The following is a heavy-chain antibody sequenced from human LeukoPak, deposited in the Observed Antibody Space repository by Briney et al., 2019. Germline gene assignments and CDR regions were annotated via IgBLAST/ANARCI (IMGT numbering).Heavy chain of an antibody. Sequence: SETLSLTCTVSGGSISSYYWSWIRQPPGKGLEWIGYIYYSGSTNYNPSLKSRVTISVDTCKNQFSLKLSSVTAADTAVYYCAREGIAAARNAFDIWGQGTMVTVSS. CDR3: AREGIAAARNAFDI. V-gene: IGHV4-59*01. CDR1: GGSISSYY. CDR2: IYYSGST. J-gene: IGHJ3*02. D-gene: IGHD6-13*01.